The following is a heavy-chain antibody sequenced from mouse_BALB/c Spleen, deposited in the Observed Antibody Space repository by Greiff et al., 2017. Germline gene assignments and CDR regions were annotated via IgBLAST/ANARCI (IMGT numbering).Heavy chain of an antibody. J-gene: IGHJ1*01. V-gene: IGHV1-15*01. CDR3: TRWGTTVVATKDFDV. CDR1: GYTFTDYE. Sequence: QVQLKESGAELVRPGASVTLSCKASGYTFTDYEMHWVKQTPVHGLEWIGAIDPETGGTAYNQKFKGKATLTADKSSSTAYMELRSLTSEDSAVYDWTRWGTTVVATKDFDVWGAGTTVTVSS. CDR2: IDPETGGT. D-gene: IGHD1-1*01.